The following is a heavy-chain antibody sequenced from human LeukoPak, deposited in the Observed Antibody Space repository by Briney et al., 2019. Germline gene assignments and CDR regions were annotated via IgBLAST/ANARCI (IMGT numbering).Heavy chain of an antibody. D-gene: IGHD5-12*01. CDR1: GYSFTSYW. J-gene: IGHJ4*02. V-gene: IGHV5-10-1*01. Sequence: GESLKISCKGSGYSFTSYWINWVRQMPGKGLEWMGRIDPSDSYTTYSPSFQGHVTISVDKSISTAYLQWSSLRASDTAMYYCARPSGYDLAYWGQRTLVTVSS. CDR2: IDPSDSYT. CDR3: ARPSGYDLAY.